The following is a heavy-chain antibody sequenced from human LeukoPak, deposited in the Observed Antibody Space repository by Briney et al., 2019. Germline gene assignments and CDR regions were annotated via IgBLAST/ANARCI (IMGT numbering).Heavy chain of an antibody. J-gene: IGHJ4*02. CDR1: GFTFSSYA. D-gene: IGHD6-19*01. CDR2: MSGGGGT. CDR3: AKDSSGWYGGFVDY. Sequence: GGSLRLSCAASGFTFSSYAMSWVRQAPEKGLEWVSHMSGGGGTYYADSVKGRFTISRDNSKNTLYLQMNSLRAEDTAVYYCAKDSSGWYGGFVDYWGQGTLVTVSS. V-gene: IGHV3-23*01.